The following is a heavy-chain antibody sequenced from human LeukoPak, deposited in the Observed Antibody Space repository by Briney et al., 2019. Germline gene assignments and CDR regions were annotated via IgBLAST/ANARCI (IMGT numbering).Heavy chain of an antibody. CDR3: ARLSPSGGTTGIIDY. V-gene: IGHV4-59*08. Sequence: SETLSLTCTVSGGSISSYYWSWIRQPPGKGLECIGYIYYSGSTNYNPSLKSRVIISVDTSRNQFSLKLSSVTAADTAVYYCARLSPSGGTTGIIDYWGQGTLVTVSS. D-gene: IGHD1-1*01. J-gene: IGHJ4*02. CDR2: IYYSGST. CDR1: GGSISSYY.